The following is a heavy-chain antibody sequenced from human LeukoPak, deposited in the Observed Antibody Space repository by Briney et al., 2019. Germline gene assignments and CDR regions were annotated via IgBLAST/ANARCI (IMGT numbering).Heavy chain of an antibody. D-gene: IGHD5/OR15-5a*01. CDR1: GFTFSIYD. V-gene: IGHV3-33*01. CDR3: ARDVSPDWYFDL. J-gene: IGHJ2*01. Sequence: GRSLRLSCAASGFTFSIYDMHWVRQAPGKGLEWVAVLWYDGSNKYYADSVKGRFTISRDTSKNTVYLQMNSLRAEDTALYYCARDVSPDWYFDLWGRGTLVTVSS. CDR2: LWYDGSNK.